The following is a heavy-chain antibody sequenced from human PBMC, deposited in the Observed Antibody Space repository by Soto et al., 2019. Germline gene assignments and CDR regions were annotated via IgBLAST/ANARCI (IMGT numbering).Heavy chain of an antibody. CDR2: ISHTGST. CDR1: GGSVSSGGHY. D-gene: IGHD1-1*01. CDR3: ARDRVLGSKYNCFNP. Sequence: SETLSLTCTVSGGSVSSGGHYWSWIRQPPGKELEWFGSISHTGSTNYNPSLKSRVIISVDTSTNQFSLRLNSVTAADTAVYYCARDRVLGSKYNCFNPWGQGTLVTVSS. V-gene: IGHV4-61*08. J-gene: IGHJ5*02.